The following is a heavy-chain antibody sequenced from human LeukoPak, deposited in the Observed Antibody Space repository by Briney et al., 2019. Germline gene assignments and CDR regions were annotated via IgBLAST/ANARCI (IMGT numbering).Heavy chain of an antibody. CDR1: GFTFSSYG. D-gene: IGHD6-19*01. V-gene: IGHV3-33*03. CDR2: TWYDGRNN. J-gene: IGHJ4*02. Sequence: GGSLRLSCAASGFTFSSYGMHWVRQAPGKGLEWVAVTWYDGRNNYYAASVKGRFTISRDNAKNTLYLQMNSLRAEDTAVYYCAKNRNSSGWYFDYWGQGTLVTVSS. CDR3: AKNRNSSGWYFDY.